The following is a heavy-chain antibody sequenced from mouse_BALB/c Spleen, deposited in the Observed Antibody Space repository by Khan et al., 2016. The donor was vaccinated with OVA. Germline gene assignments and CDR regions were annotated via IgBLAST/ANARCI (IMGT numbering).Heavy chain of an antibody. CDR3: ARGLRPYFSLDY. D-gene: IGHD1-2*01. V-gene: IGHV3-2*02. J-gene: IGHJ4*01. Sequence: EVQLQESGPGLVKPSQSLSLTCTVTGYSITSYYAWNWIRQFPGNKLEWMGYINYSGSTSYNPSFKSRISFTRESSKNQFFLQLISATAEDTATYYCARGLRPYFSLDYWGQGTSVTVSS. CDR1: GYSITSYYA. CDR2: INYSGST.